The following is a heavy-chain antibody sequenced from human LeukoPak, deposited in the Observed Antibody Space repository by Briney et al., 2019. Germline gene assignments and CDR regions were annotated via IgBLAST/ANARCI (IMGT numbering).Heavy chain of an antibody. Sequence: GGSLRLSCAASGFTFSDYAMSWIRQAPGQGLEWVSYISRSGDTIDYADSVKGRFSNSRDNAKNSLYLQMNSLRAEDTALYYCARVGDRYCSSTSCPEYYYYMDVWGKGTTVTVSS. D-gene: IGHD2-2*01. CDR3: ARVGDRYCSSTSCPEYYYYMDV. CDR1: GFTFSDYA. CDR2: ISRSGDTI. J-gene: IGHJ6*03. V-gene: IGHV3-11*01.